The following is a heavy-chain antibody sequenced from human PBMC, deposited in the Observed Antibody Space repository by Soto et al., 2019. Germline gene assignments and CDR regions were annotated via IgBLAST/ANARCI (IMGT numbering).Heavy chain of an antibody. CDR2: FSGGGGGT. CDR3: VRWNGFGDR. Sequence: EVQLLESGGGLVQPGGSLRLSCAVSGFIISDYGVTWVRQAPGKGLEWVSGFSGGGGGTFYADSVKGRFTISRDDPKNTAYLQMNCLGAEDTAVYYCVRWNGFGDRWGQGTLVTVSS. V-gene: IGHV3-23*01. J-gene: IGHJ5*02. D-gene: IGHD1-1*01. CDR1: GFIISDYG.